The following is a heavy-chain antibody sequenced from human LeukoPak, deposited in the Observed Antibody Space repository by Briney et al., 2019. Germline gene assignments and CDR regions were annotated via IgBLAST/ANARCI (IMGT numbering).Heavy chain of an antibody. CDR3: ARVNGAGSSIAAAGTGFDY. Sequence: GGSLRLSCAASGFTFSSYAMHWVRRAPGKGLEWVAVISYDGSNKYYADSVKGRFTISRDNSKNTLYLQMNSLRAEDTAVYYCARVNGAGSSIAAAGTGFDYWGQGTLVTVSS. CDR2: ISYDGSNK. V-gene: IGHV3-30-3*01. D-gene: IGHD6-13*01. J-gene: IGHJ4*02. CDR1: GFTFSSYA.